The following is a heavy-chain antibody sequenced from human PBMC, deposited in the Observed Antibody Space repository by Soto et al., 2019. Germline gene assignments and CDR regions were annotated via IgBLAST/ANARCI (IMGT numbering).Heavy chain of an antibody. CDR3: ARDTGDQLLNY. CDR1: GFTVSSNY. J-gene: IGHJ4*02. V-gene: IGHV3-53*04. Sequence: EVQLVESGGGLVQPGGSLRLSCAASGFTVSSNYMSWVRQAPGKGLEWVSVIYSGGSTYYADSVKGRFTISRHNSKNTLYLQMNSLRAEDAAVYYCARDTGDQLLNYWGQGTLVTVSS. CDR2: IYSGGST. D-gene: IGHD2-2*01.